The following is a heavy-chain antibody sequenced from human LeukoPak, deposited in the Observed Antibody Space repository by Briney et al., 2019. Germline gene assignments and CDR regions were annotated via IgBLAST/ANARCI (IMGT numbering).Heavy chain of an antibody. D-gene: IGHD3-10*01. CDR2: IRYDGSNK. CDR1: GFTFSSYG. J-gene: IGHJ5*02. V-gene: IGHV3-30*02. Sequence: GGSLRLSCAAPGFTFSSYGMHWVRQVPGKGLEWVAFIRYDGSNKYYADSVKGRFTISRDNSKNTLYLQMNSLRAEDTAVYYCAKDYSKTSYYGSGTYYRPNWFDPWGQGTLVTVSS. CDR3: AKDYSKTSYYGSGTYYRPNWFDP.